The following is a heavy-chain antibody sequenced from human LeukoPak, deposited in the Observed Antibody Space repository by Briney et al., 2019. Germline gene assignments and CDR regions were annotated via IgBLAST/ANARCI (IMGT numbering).Heavy chain of an antibody. CDR3: ARDVLEWLFQTYYFDY. J-gene: IGHJ4*02. D-gene: IGHD3-3*01. CDR1: GFTFSSYW. V-gene: IGHV3-7*01. CDR2: IKQDGSEK. Sequence: PGGSPRLSCAASGFTFSSYWMSWVRQAPGKGLEWVANIKQDGSEKYYVDSVKGRFTISRDNAKNSLYLQMNSLRAEDTAVYYCARDVLEWLFQTYYFDYWGQGTLVTVSS.